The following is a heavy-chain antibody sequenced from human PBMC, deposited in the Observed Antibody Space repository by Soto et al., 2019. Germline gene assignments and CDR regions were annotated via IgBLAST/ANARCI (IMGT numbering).Heavy chain of an antibody. J-gene: IGHJ6*02. V-gene: IGHV1-2*02. CDR2: INPNSGGT. CDR1: GYTFTGYY. CDR3: ARDLPHYYGSGSYYRKGYYYYYGMDV. D-gene: IGHD3-10*01. Sequence: ASVKVTCKASGYTFTGYYMHWVRQAPGQGLEWMGWINPNSGGTNYAQKFQGRVTMTRDTSISTAYMELSRLRSDDTAVYYCARDLPHYYGSGSYYRKGYYYYYGMDVWGQGTTVTVSS.